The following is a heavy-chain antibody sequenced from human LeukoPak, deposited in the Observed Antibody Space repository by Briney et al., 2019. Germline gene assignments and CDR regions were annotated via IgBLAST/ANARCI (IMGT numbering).Heavy chain of an antibody. V-gene: IGHV4-39*07. CDR2: IYYSGST. D-gene: IGHD6-6*01. CDR3: ASIGIAARSLRY. CDR1: GGSISSSSYY. Sequence: PSETLSLTCTVSGGSISSSSYYWGWIRQPPGKGLEWIGSIYYSGSTYYNPSLKSRVTISVDTSKNQFSLKLSSVTAADTAVYYCASIGIAARSLRYWGQGTLVTVSS. J-gene: IGHJ4*02.